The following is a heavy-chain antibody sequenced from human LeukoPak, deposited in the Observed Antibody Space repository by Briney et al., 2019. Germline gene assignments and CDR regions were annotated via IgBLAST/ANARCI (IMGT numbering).Heavy chain of an antibody. Sequence: GESLKISCKGSGYSFTSYWIGWVRQMPGKGLEWMGIIYPGDSDTRYSPSFQGQVTISADKSISTAYLQWSSLKASDTAMYYCARRAFRGYYGSGSADLDYWGQGTLVTVSS. D-gene: IGHD3-10*01. CDR2: IYPGDSDT. CDR3: ARRAFRGYYGSGSADLDY. J-gene: IGHJ4*02. CDR1: GYSFTSYW. V-gene: IGHV5-51*01.